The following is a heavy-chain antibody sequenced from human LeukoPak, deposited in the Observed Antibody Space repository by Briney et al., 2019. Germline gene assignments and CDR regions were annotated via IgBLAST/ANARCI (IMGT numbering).Heavy chain of an antibody. CDR1: GYSISSSSYY. D-gene: IGHD3-10*01. J-gene: IGHJ3*02. CDR3: VRRRSGAFDI. CDR2: IYYSGST. V-gene: IGHV4-39*01. Sequence: SETLSLTCTVSGYSISSSSYYWGWIRQPPGKGLEWIGSIYYSGSTYYNPSLKSRVTISVDTSKNQFSLKLSSVTVADTAVYYCVRRRSGAFDIWGQGTMVTVSS.